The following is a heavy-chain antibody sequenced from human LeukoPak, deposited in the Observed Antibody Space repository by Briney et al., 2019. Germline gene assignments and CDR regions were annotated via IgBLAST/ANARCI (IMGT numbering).Heavy chain of an antibody. CDR3: AREGNYGDYNTGDAFDI. Sequence: PGGSLRLSCAASGFTFSDYYMSWIRQAPGNGLEWVSYISSSGSTIYYADSVKGRFTISRDNAKNSLYLQMNSLRAEDTAVYYCAREGNYGDYNTGDAFDIWGQGTMVTVSS. CDR1: GFTFSDYY. J-gene: IGHJ3*02. V-gene: IGHV3-11*04. D-gene: IGHD4-17*01. CDR2: ISSSGSTI.